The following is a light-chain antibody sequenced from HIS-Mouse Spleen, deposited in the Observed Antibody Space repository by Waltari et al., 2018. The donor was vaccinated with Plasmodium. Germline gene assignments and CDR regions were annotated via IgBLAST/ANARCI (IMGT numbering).Light chain of an antibody. J-gene: IGLJ3*02. CDR3: YSTDSSGNHRV. Sequence: SYELTQPPSVSVSPGKTARITCSGDALPKKYAYWYQQKSGQAPVLVIYEDSKRPSGSPERFSGSSSGTMATLTISGAQVEDEADYYCYSTDSSGNHRVFGGGTKLTVL. V-gene: IGLV3-10*01. CDR2: EDS. CDR1: ALPKKY.